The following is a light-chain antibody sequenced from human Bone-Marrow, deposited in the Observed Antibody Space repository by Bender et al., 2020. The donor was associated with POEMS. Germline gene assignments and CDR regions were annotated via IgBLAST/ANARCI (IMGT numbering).Light chain of an antibody. J-gene: IGLJ1*01. CDR2: EVS. Sequence: QSALTQPASVSGSPGQSITISCTGTSSDVGSYNLVSWYQYYPGKAPTLLIYEVSKRPSGISARFSGSKTCNTASLTISGLQPEDEADYYCCSSADDTIFYVFGTGTQVSVL. V-gene: IGLV2-23*02. CDR1: SSDVGSYNL. CDR3: CSSADDTIFYV.